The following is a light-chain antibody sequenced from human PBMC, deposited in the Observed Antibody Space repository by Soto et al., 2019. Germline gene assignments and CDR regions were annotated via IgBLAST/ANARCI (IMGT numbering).Light chain of an antibody. J-gene: IGLJ3*02. V-gene: IGLV2-14*01. CDR3: SSYTSSSTLDWV. Sequence: QFALTQPASVSGSPGQSITISCTGTSSDVGGYNYVSWYQQHPGKAPKLMIYEVSNWPSGVSNRFSGSKSGNTASLTISGLQAEDEADYYCSSYTSSSTLDWVFGGGTKLTVL. CDR2: EVS. CDR1: SSDVGGYNY.